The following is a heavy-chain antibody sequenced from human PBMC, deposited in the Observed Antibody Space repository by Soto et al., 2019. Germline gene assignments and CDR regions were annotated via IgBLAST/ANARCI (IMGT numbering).Heavy chain of an antibody. CDR3: ARGIATGQLDP. J-gene: IGHJ5*02. CDR2: INPDNGNT. D-gene: IGHD2-15*01. Sequence: ASVKVSCKASGYTFTRYTMNWVRQAPGQRLEWMGWINPDNGNTKSSQKFQDRVIITRDTSASTAYMDLSSLRSEDTAVYYCARGIATGQLDPWGQGTMVTVSA. CDR1: GYTFTRYT. V-gene: IGHV1-3*01.